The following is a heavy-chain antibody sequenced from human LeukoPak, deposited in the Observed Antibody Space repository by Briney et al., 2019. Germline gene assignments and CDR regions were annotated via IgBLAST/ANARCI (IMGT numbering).Heavy chain of an antibody. J-gene: IGHJ4*01. V-gene: IGHV4-61*02. Sequence: PSQTLSLTCTVSRVSISSGSYYWSWIRQPAGKGLEWIGRIYTSGSTNYNPSLKSRVTISVDTSKNQFSLKLTSVTAADTAVYYCARYYYDRSGTVFDYWGQGTLVTVSS. CDR3: ARYYYDRSGTVFDY. CDR1: RVSISSGSYY. CDR2: IYTSGST. D-gene: IGHD3-22*01.